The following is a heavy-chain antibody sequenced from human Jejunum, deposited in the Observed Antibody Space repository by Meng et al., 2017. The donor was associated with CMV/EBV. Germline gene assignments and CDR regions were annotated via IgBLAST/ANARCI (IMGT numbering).Heavy chain of an antibody. CDR3: ARGSIFVSFDS. Sequence: GLLQESGQGLVKLSQTLSLTCSVSVGSIGSGDYYWSWIRQPPGKGLEWIGYIHDTGSTSHNPSLKSRVDISLGTSKNQFSLTLNSVTAEDTAVYFCARGSIFVSFDSWGQGTLVTVSS. CDR1: VGSIGSGDYY. D-gene: IGHD3-3*01. CDR2: IHDTGST. J-gene: IGHJ4*02. V-gene: IGHV4-30-4*08.